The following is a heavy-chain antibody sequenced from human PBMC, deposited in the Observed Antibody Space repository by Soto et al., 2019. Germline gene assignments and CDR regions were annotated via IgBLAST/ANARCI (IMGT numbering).Heavy chain of an antibody. V-gene: IGHV1-69*02. CDR3: VVGLTMITSQESPWFDP. D-gene: IGHD3-22*01. J-gene: IGHJ5*02. CDR2: IIPILGIA. Sequence: QVQLVQSGAEVKKPGSSVKVSCKASGGTFSSYTISWVRQAPGQGLEWMGRIIPILGIANYAQKFQGRVTITADKSTSITDMGLCSLRLETTAGYYCVVGLTMITSQESPWFDPWGQAILITLA. CDR1: GGTFSSYT.